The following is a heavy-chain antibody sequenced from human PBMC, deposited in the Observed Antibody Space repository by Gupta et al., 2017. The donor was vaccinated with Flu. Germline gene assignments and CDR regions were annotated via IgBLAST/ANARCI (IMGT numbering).Heavy chain of an antibody. V-gene: IGHV5-51*06. CDR3: ARHGGYSGNWHGGIYYYYYNMDV. CDR1: GYSFSSYW. D-gene: IGHD1-26*01. CDR2: IYPGDSDT. J-gene: IGHJ6*02. Sequence: EVQLVQSGAEVKKPGESLKISCKVSGYSFSSYWIGWVRQMPGKGLVWMGIIYPGDSDTRYSPSFQGHVTISVDKSINTAYLQWSSVKASDTAVYYCARHGGYSGNWHGGIYYYYYNMDVWGQGTTVTVSS.